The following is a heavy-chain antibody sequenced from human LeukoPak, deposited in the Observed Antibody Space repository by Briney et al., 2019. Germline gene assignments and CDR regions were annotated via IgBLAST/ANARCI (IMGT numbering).Heavy chain of an antibody. CDR2: IYWDDVK. J-gene: IGHJ3*01. Sequence: SGPTLVKPTETLTLTCTFSGFSLRTSGVGVGWIRQPPGKALEWLALIYWDDVKRYSPSLKSRLTITKDTSKNQVVLTMTNMDPVDTATYYCAHRDLYCSSASCYSADAFDLWGQGTMDTVSS. D-gene: IGHD2-2*02. V-gene: IGHV2-5*02. CDR1: GFSLRTSGVG. CDR3: AHRDLYCSSASCYSADAFDL.